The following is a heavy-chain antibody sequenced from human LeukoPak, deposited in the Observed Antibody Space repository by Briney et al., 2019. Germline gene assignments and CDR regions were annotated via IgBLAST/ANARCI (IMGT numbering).Heavy chain of an antibody. V-gene: IGHV1-2*02. J-gene: IGHJ4*02. D-gene: IGHD1-26*01. CDR2: INPNSGDT. Sequence: ASVKVSCKASGYIFTDYYMHWVRQAPGQGLEWMGWINPNSGDTNYAQKFQGRVTMTRDTSISTAYMELRSLRSDDTAVYYCARGGWWEQSDYWGQGTLVTVSS. CDR1: GYIFTDYY. CDR3: ARGGWWEQSDY.